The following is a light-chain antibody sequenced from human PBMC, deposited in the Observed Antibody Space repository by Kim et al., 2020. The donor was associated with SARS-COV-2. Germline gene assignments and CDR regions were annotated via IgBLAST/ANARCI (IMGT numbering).Light chain of an antibody. CDR2: DVS. CDR3: SSYTNSNTV. V-gene: IGLV2-14*03. Sequence: QSALTQPASVSGSPGQSITISCTGISSDVGGYNFVSWYQQHPGKAPKLMIFDVSNRPSVVSNRFSGSKSGNTASLTISGLQAEDEADYYCSSYTNSNTVFGGGTQLTVL. J-gene: IGLJ2*01. CDR1: SSDVGGYNF.